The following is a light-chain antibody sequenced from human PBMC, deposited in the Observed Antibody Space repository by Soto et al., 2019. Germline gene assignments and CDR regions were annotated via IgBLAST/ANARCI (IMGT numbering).Light chain of an antibody. Sequence: QSVLTQPASVSGSPGQSIIISCTGTSSDIGDYNFVSWYQQHPGKAPKLMIYEVSNRPSGVSNRFSGSKSGNTASLTISGLQAEDEADYCCQSYDSSLSASYVFGGGTKVTVL. J-gene: IGLJ1*01. CDR1: SSDIGDYNF. CDR3: QSYDSSLSASYV. V-gene: IGLV2-14*01. CDR2: EVS.